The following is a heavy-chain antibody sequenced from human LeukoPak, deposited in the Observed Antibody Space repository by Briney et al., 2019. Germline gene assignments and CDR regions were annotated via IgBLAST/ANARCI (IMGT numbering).Heavy chain of an antibody. J-gene: IGHJ6*03. D-gene: IGHD3-3*01. CDR3: ARDIGGRGYDFWSGYYYYYYMDV. CDR1: GYTFTDYY. Sequence: ASVKVSCKASGYTFTDYYMHWVRQAPGQGLEWMGWINPNSGGTNYAQKFQGRLTMTRDTSTNTAYMELSGLRSDDTAVYYCARDIGGRGYDFWSGYYYYYYMDVWGKGTTVTVSS. CDR2: INPNSGGT. V-gene: IGHV1-2*02.